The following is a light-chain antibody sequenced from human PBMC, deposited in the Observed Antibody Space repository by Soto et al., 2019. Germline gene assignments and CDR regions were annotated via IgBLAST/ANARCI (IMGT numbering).Light chain of an antibody. CDR3: QQYGSSPIT. Sequence: ETVLTQSPATLSLSPGERATLSCWASQSVSNRYLAWYQQKPGQAPRLLIHGASSRATGIPDRISGSGSGTDFTLTISRLEPEDFAVYYCQQYGSSPITFGQGTRLEI. J-gene: IGKJ5*01. CDR2: GAS. CDR1: QSVSNRY. V-gene: IGKV3-20*01.